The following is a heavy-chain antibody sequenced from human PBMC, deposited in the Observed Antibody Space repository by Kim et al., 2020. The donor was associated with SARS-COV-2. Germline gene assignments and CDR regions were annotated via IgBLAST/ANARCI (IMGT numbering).Heavy chain of an antibody. CDR3: AKGHTETIGGIDY. D-gene: IGHD1-26*01. J-gene: IGHJ4*02. CDR1: GFTFSNYA. Sequence: GGSLRLSCAASGFTFSNYAMSWVRQAPGMGLEWVSFISDSGGSTYYADSVKGRFNFSRDNSKNTLYLQMTSLRAEDTALYYCAKGHTETIGGIDYWAQGTLVTVSS. V-gene: IGHV3-23*01. CDR2: ISDSGGST.